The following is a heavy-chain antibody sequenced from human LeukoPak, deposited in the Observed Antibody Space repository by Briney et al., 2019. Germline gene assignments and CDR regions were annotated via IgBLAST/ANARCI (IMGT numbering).Heavy chain of an antibody. V-gene: IGHV3-48*04. CDR1: GFTFSSYS. CDR2: ISSSGSTI. CDR3: ARDQWLVDY. D-gene: IGHD6-19*01. J-gene: IGHJ4*02. Sequence: GGSLRLSCAASGFTFSSYSMNWVRQAPGKGLEWVSYISSSGSTIYYADSVKGRFTISRDNAKNSLYLQMNSLRAEDTAVYYCARDQWLVDYWGQGTLVTVSS.